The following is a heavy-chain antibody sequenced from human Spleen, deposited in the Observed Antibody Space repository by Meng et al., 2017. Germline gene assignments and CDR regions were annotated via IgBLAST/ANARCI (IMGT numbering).Heavy chain of an antibody. D-gene: IGHD6-19*01. CDR1: GFNFRNYW. V-gene: IGHV3-74*01. CDR3: AKALNGEQWLVPYFDY. Sequence: GESLKISCAASGFNFRNYWMHWVRLAPGQGLVWVSRINSDGSSTSYADSVKGRFTISRDNAKNSLYLQMNSLRAEDTALYYCAKALNGEQWLVPYFDYWGQGTLVTVSS. J-gene: IGHJ4*02. CDR2: INSDGSST.